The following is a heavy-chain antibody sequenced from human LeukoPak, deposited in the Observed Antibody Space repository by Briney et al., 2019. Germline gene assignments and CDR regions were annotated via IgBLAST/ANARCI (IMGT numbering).Heavy chain of an antibody. J-gene: IGHJ3*02. CDR1: GGSISSGGYF. CDR2: FYASGSA. CDR3: ARLTQLFDAFDI. Sequence: SETLSLTCTVSGGSISSGGYFWSWIRQPARKGLEWIGRFYASGSANYNPSLKSRVTISVDTSKNQFSLKLSSVTAADTAVYYCARLTQLFDAFDIWGQGTMVTVSS. D-gene: IGHD2-2*01. V-gene: IGHV4-61*02.